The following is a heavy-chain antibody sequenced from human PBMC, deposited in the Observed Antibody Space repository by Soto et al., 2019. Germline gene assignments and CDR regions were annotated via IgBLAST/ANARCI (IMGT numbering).Heavy chain of an antibody. CDR2: IYYSGST. D-gene: IGHD3-3*01. V-gene: IGHV4-30-4*01. CDR1: GGSICSGDYY. J-gene: IGHJ6*02. CDR3: ARERGDFWSGYLGDYYGMDV. Sequence: SETLSLTCTVSGGSICSGDYYWSWIRQPPGKGLEWIGYIYYSGSTYYNPSLKSRVTISVDTSKNQFSLKLSSVTAADTAVYYCARERGDFWSGYLGDYYGMDVWGQGTTVTLSS.